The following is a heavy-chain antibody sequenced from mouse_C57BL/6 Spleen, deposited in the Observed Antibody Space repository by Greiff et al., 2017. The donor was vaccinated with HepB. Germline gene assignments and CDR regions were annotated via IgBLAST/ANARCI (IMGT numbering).Heavy chain of an antibody. CDR1: GFTFSSYG. Sequence: EVKLQESGGDLVKPGGSLKLSCAASGFTFSSYGMSWVRQTPDKRLEWVATISSGGSYTYYPDSVKGRFTISRDNAKNTLYLQMSSLKSEDTAMYYCARQITTHYFDYWGQGTTLTVSS. J-gene: IGHJ2*01. CDR2: ISSGGSYT. D-gene: IGHD1-1*01. CDR3: ARQITTHYFDY. V-gene: IGHV5-6*01.